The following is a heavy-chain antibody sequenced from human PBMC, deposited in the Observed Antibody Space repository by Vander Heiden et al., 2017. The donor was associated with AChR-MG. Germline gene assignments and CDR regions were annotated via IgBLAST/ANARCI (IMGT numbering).Heavy chain of an antibody. Sequence: EVQLVESGGGLVKPGGSLRPSCAASGFTLSSYRMNWVRQAPGKGLEWVSSISSSSSYIYYADSVKGRFTISRDNAKNSLYLQMNSLRAEDTAVYYCARDSSDYYGSGSYVQFDYWGQGTLVTVSS. J-gene: IGHJ4*02. V-gene: IGHV3-21*01. CDR1: GFTLSSYR. D-gene: IGHD3-10*01. CDR3: ARDSSDYYGSGSYVQFDY. CDR2: ISSSSSYI.